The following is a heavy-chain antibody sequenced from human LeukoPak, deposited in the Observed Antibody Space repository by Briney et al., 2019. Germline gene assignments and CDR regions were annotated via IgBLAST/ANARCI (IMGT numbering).Heavy chain of an antibody. CDR1: GVSISSSNSY. V-gene: IGHV4-39*07. Sequence: SETLSLTCTVSGVSISSSNSYWGWIRQPPGKNLEWIGNVYYNGRTSYNPSLKSRVTISVDTSKNQFSLKLSSVTAADTAVYYCARGPRVIPGPKKRPQPGAARNMDVWGKGTTVTVSS. CDR3: ARGPRVIPGPKKRPQPGAARNMDV. CDR2: VYYNGRT. D-gene: IGHD6-6*01. J-gene: IGHJ6*03.